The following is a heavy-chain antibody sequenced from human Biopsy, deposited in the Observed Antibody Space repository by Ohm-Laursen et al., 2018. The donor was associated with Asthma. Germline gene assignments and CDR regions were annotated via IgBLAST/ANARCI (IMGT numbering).Heavy chain of an antibody. D-gene: IGHD3-3*01. CDR1: GFSFNSYG. CDR2: MSFDGRQT. CDR3: AKERYYDFWSGYPI. V-gene: IGHV3-30*18. J-gene: IGHJ3*02. Sequence: SLRLSCSASGFSFNSYGMHWVRQAPGKGLEWVAVMSFDGRQTYYADSVKDRFTISRDNSKNTLYLQMNSLRAEDTAVYYCAKERYYDFWSGYPIWGQGTMVTVSS.